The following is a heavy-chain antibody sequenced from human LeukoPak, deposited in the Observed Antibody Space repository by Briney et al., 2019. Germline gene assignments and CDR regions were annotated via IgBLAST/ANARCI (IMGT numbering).Heavy chain of an antibody. J-gene: IGHJ5*02. V-gene: IGHV1-2*02. CDR3: ARGGHRRYYYTSGSAFDP. Sequence: ASVKVSCKASGYTFTGYYMHWVRQAPGQGLEWMGWINPNSGGTNYAQKFQGRVTMTRDTSISTAYMELSRLRSDDTAVYYCARGGHRRYYYTSGSAFDPWGQGTLVTVSS. CDR2: INPNSGGT. CDR1: GYTFTGYY. D-gene: IGHD3-10*01.